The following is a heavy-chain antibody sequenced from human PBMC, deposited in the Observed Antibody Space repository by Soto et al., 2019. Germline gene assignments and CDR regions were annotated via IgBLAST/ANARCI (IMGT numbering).Heavy chain of an antibody. CDR1: GGSISSRGYY. CDR2: IYYSGST. J-gene: IGHJ3*02. CDR3: ARGETAIGAFDI. Sequence: SQTLSLTCTVSGGSISSRGYYWSWIRQHPGKGLEWIGYIYYSGSTYYNPSLKSRVTISVDTSKNQFSLKLSSVTAADTAVYYCARGETAIGAFDIWGQGTMVTVSS. V-gene: IGHV4-31*03.